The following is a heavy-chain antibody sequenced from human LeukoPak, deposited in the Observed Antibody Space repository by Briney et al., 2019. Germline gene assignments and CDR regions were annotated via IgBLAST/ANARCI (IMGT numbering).Heavy chain of an antibody. D-gene: IGHD3-9*01. J-gene: IGHJ4*02. CDR3: SKWGDYDVLTGYYDSDF. CDR2: ILGSGRSA. V-gene: IGHV3-23*01. CDR1: GFTFSSYA. Sequence: GGSLRLSCAASGFTFSSYAMSWVRQAPGKGLEWVSAILGSGRSAYYADSVKGRFTISRDNSKNSLFLQMNSLRVEDTALYYCSKWGDYDVLTGYYDSDFWGQGTLVTVSA.